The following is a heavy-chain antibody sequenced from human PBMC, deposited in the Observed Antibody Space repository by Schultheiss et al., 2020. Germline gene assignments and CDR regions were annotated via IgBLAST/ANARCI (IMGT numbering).Heavy chain of an antibody. J-gene: IGHJ4*02. D-gene: IGHD6-19*01. CDR2: ISYDGSNK. Sequence: GGSLRLSCAASGFTFSSYGMHWVRQAPGKGLEWVAVISYDGSNKYYADSVKGRFTISRDNAKNSLYLQMNSLRDEDTAVYYCARDYTGRGWNYVDYWGQGTLVTVSS. V-gene: IGHV3-30*03. CDR1: GFTFSSYG. CDR3: ARDYTGRGWNYVDY.